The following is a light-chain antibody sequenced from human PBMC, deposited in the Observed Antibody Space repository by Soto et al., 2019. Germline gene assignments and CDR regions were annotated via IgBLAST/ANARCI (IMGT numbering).Light chain of an antibody. V-gene: IGKV3-15*01. CDR3: QQYNKWPWT. Sequence: EILMTQSPVTVSVSPGERATLSCRASQSVGSNLAWYQQKPGQAPRLLISGASTGATGVPATFSGSGSGTEFTLTINSLQSEDFAIYYCQQYNKWPWTFGQGTKVDIK. J-gene: IGKJ1*01. CDR1: QSVGSN. CDR2: GAS.